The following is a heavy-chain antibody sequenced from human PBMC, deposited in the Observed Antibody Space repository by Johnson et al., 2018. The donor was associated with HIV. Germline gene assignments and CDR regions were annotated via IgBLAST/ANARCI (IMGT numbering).Heavy chain of an antibody. V-gene: IGHV3-53*01. CDR3: AREAGAFDI. J-gene: IGHJ3*02. Sequence: MLLVESGGGVVRPGGSLRLSCAASGFTISSNYMSWVRQAPGKGLEWVSLIYSGGRTYYADSVKGRFTISRDNSKNTLYLQMNTLRAEDTAVYYCAREAGAFDIWGQGTTVTVSP. CDR2: IYSGGRT. CDR1: GFTISSNY.